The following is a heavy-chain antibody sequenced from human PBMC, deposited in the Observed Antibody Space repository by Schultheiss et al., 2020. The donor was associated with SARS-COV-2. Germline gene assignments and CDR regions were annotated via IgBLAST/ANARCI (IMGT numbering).Heavy chain of an antibody. Sequence: ASVKVSCKASGYTFTGYYMHWVRQAPGQGLEWLGWINADTSDTNYAQKFQDWVTMTRDTSVSTVFMELNRLKSDDTAVYYCARALAYCNGGSCYSPFHYYYGLDVWGQGTAVTVSS. CDR1: GYTFTGYY. J-gene: IGHJ6*02. CDR2: INADTSDT. D-gene: IGHD2-15*01. V-gene: IGHV1-2*04. CDR3: ARALAYCNGGSCYSPFHYYYGLDV.